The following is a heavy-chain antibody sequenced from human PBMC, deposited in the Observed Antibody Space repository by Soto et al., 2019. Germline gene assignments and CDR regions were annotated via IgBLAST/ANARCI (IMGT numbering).Heavy chain of an antibody. V-gene: IGHV1-46*01. CDR3: ARGITLPTPLDY. Sequence: ASVKVSCKASGYTFTSYYMNWVRQAPGQGLEWLGIINPSGGYTTYAQRFLGRVTMTSDTSTSTVHMELGSLTSEDTAVYYCARGITLPTPLDYWGQGTLVTVSS. D-gene: IGHD1-20*01. CDR1: GYTFTSYY. J-gene: IGHJ4*02. CDR2: INPSGGYT.